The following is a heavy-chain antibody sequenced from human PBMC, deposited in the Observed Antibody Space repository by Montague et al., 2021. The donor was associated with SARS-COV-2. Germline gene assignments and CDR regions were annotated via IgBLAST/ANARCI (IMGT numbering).Heavy chain of an antibody. V-gene: IGHV3-7*05. D-gene: IGHD3-22*01. CDR3: ARGYDSSGYQY. J-gene: IGHJ4*02. Sequence: SPRLSCAASGFTFSTFWMTWVRQVPGKVLEWVANIKQDGSEKYXXXSGKGRFTISRGNAKNSLYLQLDSLRAEDTAVYYCARGYDSSGYQYWGQGTLVTVSS. CDR2: IKQDGSEK. CDR1: GFTFSTFW.